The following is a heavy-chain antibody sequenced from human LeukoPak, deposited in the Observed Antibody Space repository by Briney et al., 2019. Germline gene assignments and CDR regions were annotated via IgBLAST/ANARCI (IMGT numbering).Heavy chain of an antibody. J-gene: IGHJ4*02. V-gene: IGHV4-61*02. D-gene: IGHD3-10*01. CDR1: GGSISSSSYY. Sequence: SETLSLTFTVSGGSISSSSYYWGWIRQPAGKGLEWIGRIYTSGSTNYNPSLKSRVTISVDTSKNQFSLKLSSVTAADTAVYYCARDHGLYYYGSGSSEALYDYWGQGTLVTVSS. CDR2: IYTSGST. CDR3: ARDHGLYYYGSGSSEALYDY.